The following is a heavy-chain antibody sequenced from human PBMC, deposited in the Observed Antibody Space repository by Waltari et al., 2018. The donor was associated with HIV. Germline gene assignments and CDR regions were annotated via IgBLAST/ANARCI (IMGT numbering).Heavy chain of an antibody. CDR3: ASIAYCGGDCYPRGMDV. V-gene: IGHV3-66*01. D-gene: IGHD2-21*02. J-gene: IGHJ6*02. Sequence: EVQLVESGGGLVQPGGSLRLSCAASGFTVSSHYLSWVRQAPGKGLEWVSVIYSGGSTYYADSVKGRFTISRDNSKNTLYLQMNSLRADDTAVYYCASIAYCGGDCYPRGMDVWGQGTTVTVSS. CDR1: GFTVSSHY. CDR2: IYSGGST.